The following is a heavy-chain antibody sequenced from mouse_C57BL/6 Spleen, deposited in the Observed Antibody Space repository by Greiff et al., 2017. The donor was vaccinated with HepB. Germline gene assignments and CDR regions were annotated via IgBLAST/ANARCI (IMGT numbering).Heavy chain of an antibody. V-gene: IGHV5-9*01. J-gene: IGHJ3*01. Sequence: EVQLVESGGGLVKPGGSLKLSCAASGFTFSSYTMSWVRQTSEKRLEWVATISGGGGNTYYPDSVKGRFTISRDNAKNTLYLQMSSLRSEDTALYYCVRQIPAWFAYWGQGTLVTVSA. CDR1: GFTFSSYT. D-gene: IGHD5-1-1*01. CDR2: ISGGGGNT. CDR3: VRQIPAWFAY.